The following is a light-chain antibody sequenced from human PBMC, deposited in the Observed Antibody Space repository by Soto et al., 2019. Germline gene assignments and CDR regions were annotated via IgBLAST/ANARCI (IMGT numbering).Light chain of an antibody. CDR2: QVS. Sequence: QSALTQPASVSGSPGQSIAISCTGTTSDVGAYNYVSWYQQHPGKAPKLMIYQVSNRPSGVSNRFSGSKSGNTASLTISGLQAEDEADYYCSSYTSSTTYVFGTGTKLPS. V-gene: IGLV2-14*01. J-gene: IGLJ1*01. CDR1: TSDVGAYNY. CDR3: SSYTSSTTYV.